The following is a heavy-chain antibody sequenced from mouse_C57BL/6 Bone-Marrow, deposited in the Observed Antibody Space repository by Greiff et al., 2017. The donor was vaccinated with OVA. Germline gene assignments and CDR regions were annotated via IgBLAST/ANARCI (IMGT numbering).Heavy chain of an antibody. Sequence: DVKLVESGGGLVQSGRSLRLSCATSGFTFSDFYMEWVRQAPGKGLEWIAASRNKANDYTTEYSASVKGRFIVSRDTSQSILYLQMNALRAEDTAIYYCARDDSSGYVPFAYWGQGTLVTVSA. CDR3: ARDDSSGYVPFAY. D-gene: IGHD3-2*02. CDR1: GFTFSDFY. CDR2: SRNKANDYTT. J-gene: IGHJ3*01. V-gene: IGHV7-1*01.